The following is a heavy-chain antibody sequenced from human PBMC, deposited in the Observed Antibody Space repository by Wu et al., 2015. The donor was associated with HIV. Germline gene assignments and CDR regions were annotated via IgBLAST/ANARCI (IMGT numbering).Heavy chain of an antibody. Sequence: QVQLVQSGAEVKKPGSSVKVSCKASGGTFSSYAISWVRQAPGQGLEWMGGIIPIFGTANYAQKFQGRVTITADESTSTAYMELSSLRSEDTAVYYCARDSVGDYYDSSGYYRTWGQGTLVTVSP. CDR2: IIPIFGTA. CDR1: GGTFSSYA. D-gene: IGHD3-22*01. CDR3: ARDSVGDYYDSSGYYRT. J-gene: IGHJ5*02. V-gene: IGHV1-69*12.